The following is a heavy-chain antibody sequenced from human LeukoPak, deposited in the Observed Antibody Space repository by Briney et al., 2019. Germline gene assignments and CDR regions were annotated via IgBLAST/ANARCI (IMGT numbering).Heavy chain of an antibody. J-gene: IGHJ4*01. V-gene: IGHV1-8*01. CDR1: GDSFINYD. CDR2: MNPNSGNT. D-gene: IGHD3-22*01. CDR3: ASAQTSTYDDSGSPSIVYYFDF. Sequence: PMASVKVSCKASGDSFINYDLNWVRQATGQGLGWMGWMNPNSGNTGYAQKFQGRVTMTRNTSINTAYIELRSLRSNDTAVYFCASAQTSTYDDSGSPSIVYYFDFWGQGTLVTVSS.